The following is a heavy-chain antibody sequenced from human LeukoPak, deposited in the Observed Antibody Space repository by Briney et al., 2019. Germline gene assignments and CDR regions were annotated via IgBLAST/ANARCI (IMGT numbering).Heavy chain of an antibody. CDR3: ARVAVGRYDFDY. CDR1: GFTLSNYW. CDR2: TTSDGRDT. V-gene: IGHV3-74*01. D-gene: IGHD1-26*01. Sequence: GGSLRLSCAASGFTLSNYWIHWVRQAPGKGLVWVSRTTSDGRDTRYADSVKGRFTISRDTAKNTLYLQMNSLRVEDTAVYYCARVAVGRYDFDYRGQGTLVTVSS. J-gene: IGHJ4*02.